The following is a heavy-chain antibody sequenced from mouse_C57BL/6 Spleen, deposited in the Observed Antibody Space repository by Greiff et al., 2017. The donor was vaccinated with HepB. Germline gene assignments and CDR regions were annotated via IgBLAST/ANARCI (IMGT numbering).Heavy chain of an antibody. Sequence: VMLVESGPGLVAPSQSLSITCTVSGFSLTSYGVHWVRQPPGKGLEWLVVIWSDGSTTYNSALKSRLSISKDNSKSQVFLKMNSLQTDDTAMYYCARSHYYGSSYVFAYWGQGTLVTVSA. J-gene: IGHJ3*01. CDR1: GFSLTSYG. CDR2: IWSDGST. V-gene: IGHV2-6*03. CDR3: ARSHYYGSSYVFAY. D-gene: IGHD1-1*01.